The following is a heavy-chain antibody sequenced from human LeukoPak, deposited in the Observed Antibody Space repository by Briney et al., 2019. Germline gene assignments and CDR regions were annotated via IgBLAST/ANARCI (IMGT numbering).Heavy chain of an antibody. D-gene: IGHD2-21*02. J-gene: IGHJ4*02. CDR1: GFTFSSYW. CDR3: AREEVTMYYFDS. CDR2: INSDGSSI. V-gene: IGHV3-74*01. Sequence: GGSLRLSCAASGFTFSSYWMHWVRQAPGKGLVWVSRINSDGSSISYADSVKGRFTIPRDNAKNTLYLQMNSLRAEDRAVYYCAREEVTMYYFDSWGQGTLVTVSS.